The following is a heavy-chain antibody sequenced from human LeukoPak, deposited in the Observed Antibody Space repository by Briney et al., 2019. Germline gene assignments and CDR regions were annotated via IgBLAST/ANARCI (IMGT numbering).Heavy chain of an antibody. J-gene: IGHJ6*03. CDR2: ISSSSSYI. Sequence: GGSLRLSCTASEFTFSSYSMNWVRQAPGKGLEWVSSISSSSSYIYYADSVKGRFTISRDNAKNSLYLQMNSLRAEDTAVYYCARARGATKYYYYMDVWGKGTTVTISS. V-gene: IGHV3-21*01. CDR3: ARARGATKYYYYMDV. CDR1: EFTFSSYS. D-gene: IGHD1-26*01.